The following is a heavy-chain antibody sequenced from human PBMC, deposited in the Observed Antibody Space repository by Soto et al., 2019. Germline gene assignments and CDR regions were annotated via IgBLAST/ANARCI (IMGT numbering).Heavy chain of an antibody. CDR3: ARNSMMGV. Sequence: VQLVETGGALIQPGGSLRLSCAASGFAVSNHYMNWVRQAPGKGLEWVSIIRTTGSTYYADSVKGRFTISRDNSKNTVSLEMNSLRVEDTAVYYCARNSMMGVWGQGTTVIVSS. CDR1: GFAVSNHY. V-gene: IGHV3-53*02. CDR2: IRTTGST. J-gene: IGHJ6*02.